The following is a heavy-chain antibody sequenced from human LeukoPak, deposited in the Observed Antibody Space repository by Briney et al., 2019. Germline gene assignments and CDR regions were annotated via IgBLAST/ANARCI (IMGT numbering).Heavy chain of an antibody. CDR3: ATVQWPVPFFAFDI. CDR2: FDPEDGET. D-gene: IGHD6-19*01. J-gene: IGHJ3*02. CDR1: GYTLTEIS. Sequence: GASVKVSCKVSGYTLTEISVHWVRQAPGKGLEWMGGFDPEDGETIYAQKFQGRVTMTEDTSTDTAYMELSSLRSEDTAVYYCATVQWPVPFFAFDIWGQGTMVTASS. V-gene: IGHV1-24*01.